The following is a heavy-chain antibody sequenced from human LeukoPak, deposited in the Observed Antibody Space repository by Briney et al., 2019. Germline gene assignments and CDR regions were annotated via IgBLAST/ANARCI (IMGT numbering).Heavy chain of an antibody. D-gene: IGHD1-26*01. J-gene: IGHJ4*02. CDR1: GYSISSGYY. CDR2: IYYSGST. Sequence: SETLSLTCTVSGYSISSGYYWGWIRQPPGKGLEWIGSIYYSGSTYYNPSLKSRVTISVDTSKNQFALKLSSVTAADTAVYYCASRIVGATTDNDYWGQGTLVTVSS. CDR3: ASRIVGATTDNDY. V-gene: IGHV4-38-2*02.